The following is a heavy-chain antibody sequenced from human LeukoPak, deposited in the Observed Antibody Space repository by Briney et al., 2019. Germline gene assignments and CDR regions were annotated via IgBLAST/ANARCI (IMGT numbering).Heavy chain of an antibody. D-gene: IGHD4-11*01. CDR1: GFIFSDYS. Sequence: GESLRLSRTASGFIFSDYSMDWVRQAPGRGLEWVSSISGTSTYIYYADSVKGRFTISRDNGKSSMWLQMNSLRADDTAVYYCARGPSVPRLTDRFDYWGQGTLVTVSS. J-gene: IGHJ4*02. V-gene: IGHV3-21*01. CDR2: ISGTSTYI. CDR3: ARGPSVPRLTDRFDY.